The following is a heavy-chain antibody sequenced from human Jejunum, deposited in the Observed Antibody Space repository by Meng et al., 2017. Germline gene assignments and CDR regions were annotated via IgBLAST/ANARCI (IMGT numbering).Heavy chain of an antibody. D-gene: IGHD2-8*01. J-gene: IGHJ1*01. CDR1: GDSISSSYW. CDR2: IYHSGTT. Sequence: VQLQESGPGLVKPWGTLSLTCAVSGDSISSSYWWSWVRQSPGKRLEWIGEIYHSGTTNYNPSLKSRVTLSVDKSKNQFSLNLSSVTAADTAVYFCARDFEALNGVWGQGTLVTVSS. CDR3: ARDFEALNGV. V-gene: IGHV4-4*02.